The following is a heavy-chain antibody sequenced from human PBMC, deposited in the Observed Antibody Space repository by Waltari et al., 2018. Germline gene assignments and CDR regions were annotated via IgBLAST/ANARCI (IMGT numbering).Heavy chain of an antibody. CDR2: INAGNGNT. CDR3: ARGSITIFGVVNSAFDI. D-gene: IGHD3-3*01. V-gene: IGHV1-3*01. Sequence: VHLVQSGAEVETHGASVKVACTAAGHTSTRYAMQWVREAPRQRLEWMGWINAGNGNTKYSQKFQGRVTITRDTSASTAYMELSSLRSEDTAVYYCARGSITIFGVVNSAFDIWGQGTMVTVSS. J-gene: IGHJ3*02. CDR1: GHTSTRYA.